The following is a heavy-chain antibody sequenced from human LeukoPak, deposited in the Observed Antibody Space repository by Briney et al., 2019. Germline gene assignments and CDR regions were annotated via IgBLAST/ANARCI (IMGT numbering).Heavy chain of an antibody. J-gene: IGHJ3*02. CDR1: GGSISSSSYY. CDR3: ARLYFSSSGWYRFGAFDI. CDR2: IYYSGST. V-gene: IGHV4-39*07. D-gene: IGHD6-19*01. Sequence: KPSETLSLTCSVSGGSISSSSYYWGWIRQPPGKGLEWIGNIYYSGSTYYNPSLKSRVTISVDTSKNQFSLKLSSVTAADTAVYYCARLYFSSSGWYRFGAFDIWGQGTMVTVSS.